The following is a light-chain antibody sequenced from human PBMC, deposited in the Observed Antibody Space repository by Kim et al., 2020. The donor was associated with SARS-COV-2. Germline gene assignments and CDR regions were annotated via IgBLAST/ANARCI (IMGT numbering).Light chain of an antibody. CDR1: QSVDGW. J-gene: IGKJ1*01. CDR2: QAS. V-gene: IGKV1-5*03. CDR3: KQYETCWT. Sequence: DIQMTQSPSTLSAFVGDSVTISCRASQSVDGWLAWYQQKPGKAPTLLIYQASKLASGVPSRFSGSGSGTDFTLTVNNLQPHDSAVYYCKQYETCWTFGPGTKVDLK.